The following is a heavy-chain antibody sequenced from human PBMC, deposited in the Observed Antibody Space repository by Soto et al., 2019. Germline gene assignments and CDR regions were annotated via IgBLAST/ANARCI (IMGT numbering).Heavy chain of an antibody. J-gene: IGHJ4*02. D-gene: IGHD6-19*01. CDR2: IIPILGIA. CDR3: ARDEQWLTRLFDY. V-gene: IGHV1-69*04. CDR1: GGTFSSYT. Sequence: SVKVSCKASGGTFSSYTISWVRQAPGQGLEWMGRIIPILGIANYAQKFQGRVTITADKSTSTAYMELSSLRSEDTAVYYCARDEQWLTRLFDYWGQGTLVTVSS.